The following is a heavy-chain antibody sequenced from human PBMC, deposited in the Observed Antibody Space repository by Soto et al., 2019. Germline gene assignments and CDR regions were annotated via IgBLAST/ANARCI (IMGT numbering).Heavy chain of an antibody. D-gene: IGHD1-20*01. V-gene: IGHV3-15*01. CDR2: IKSKIDGGAT. CDR1: GFTFSYAW. Sequence: EVQLVESGGGLVKPGGSLRLSCAASGFTFSYAWMSWVRQAPGKGLECVGRIKSKIDGGATDYAAPVQGRFTISRDDSKNTVYLQINSLNTEDTAIYYCTTERDRYYFHYCGQGTPVTVSS. CDR3: TTERDRYYFHY. J-gene: IGHJ4*02.